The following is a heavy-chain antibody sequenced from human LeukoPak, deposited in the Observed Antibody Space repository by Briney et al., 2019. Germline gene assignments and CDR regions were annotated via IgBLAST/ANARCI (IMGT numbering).Heavy chain of an antibody. D-gene: IGHD3-9*01. CDR3: ARHGRYFDWSSEYYFDY. Sequence: SETLSLTRTVSGGSISSYYWSWIRQPPGKGLEWIGYIYYSGSTNYNPSLKSRVTISVDTPKNQFSLKLSSVTAADTAVYYCARHGRYFDWSSEYYFDYWGQGTLVTVSS. V-gene: IGHV4-59*08. CDR2: IYYSGST. J-gene: IGHJ4*02. CDR1: GGSISSYY.